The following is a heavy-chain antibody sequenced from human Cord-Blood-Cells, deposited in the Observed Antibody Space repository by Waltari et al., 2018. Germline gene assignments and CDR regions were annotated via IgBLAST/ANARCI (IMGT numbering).Heavy chain of an antibody. CDR3: ARRYFSPSSTGGVSKYVEY. Sequence: EVQLVESGGGLVKPGGSLRLSCAASGFTFSSYSMNWVRQAPGKGLDWVSSMSSSSSYIYYADSVKGRFTISRDNAKNSLYLQMNSLRAEDTAVYYCARRYFSPSSTGGVSKYVEYWGQGTLVTVSS. V-gene: IGHV3-21*01. CDR2: MSSSSSYI. CDR1: GFTFSSYS. D-gene: IGHD7-27*01. J-gene: IGHJ4*02.